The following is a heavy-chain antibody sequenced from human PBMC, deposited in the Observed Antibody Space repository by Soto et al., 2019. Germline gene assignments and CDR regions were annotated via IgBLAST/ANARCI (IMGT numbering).Heavy chain of an antibody. CDR3: TRILWSSRRDALDI. CDR1: GFTFRNYA. Sequence: GGSLRLSCIASGFTFRNYAMAWVRQAPGEDLEWVSAIGTSGTPTLYEDSVKSRFSISRDDSRNTVSLQMNSLGVEDTATYYCTRILWSSRRDALDIWGQGTTVTVSS. J-gene: IGHJ6*02. CDR2: IGTSGTPT. D-gene: IGHD2-21*01. V-gene: IGHV3-23*01.